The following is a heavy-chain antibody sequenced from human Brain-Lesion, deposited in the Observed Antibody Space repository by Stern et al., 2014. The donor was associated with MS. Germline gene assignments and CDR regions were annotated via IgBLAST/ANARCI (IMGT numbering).Heavy chain of an antibody. CDR3: AGEEDIRYCSGGSCTGNWFDP. J-gene: IGHJ5*02. D-gene: IGHD2-15*01. Sequence: VQLVESGPGLVKPSETLSLTCTVAGGSVSSTSYAWAWIRQPPGKGLEWIGTIYYSGNPYYSPSLKSRLTISRDTSKNHFSLQLGSVTAADTAVYYCAGEEDIRYCSGGSCTGNWFDPWGQGTLVTVSS. CDR2: IYYSGNP. CDR1: GGSVSSTSYA. V-gene: IGHV4-39*02.